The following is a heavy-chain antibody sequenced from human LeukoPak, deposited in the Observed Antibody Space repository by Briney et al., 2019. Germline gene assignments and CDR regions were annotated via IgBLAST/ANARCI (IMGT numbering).Heavy chain of an antibody. D-gene: IGHD6-19*01. J-gene: IGHJ4*02. CDR3: GKTTTGYSSGRNPAWPVDY. Sequence: GGSLRLSCAASGFTFSSYAMYWVRQAPGKGLEWVSGIFGSGGSPHYADSVKGRFTISRDNSHNTVYLQMNSLRAEDTAVYYCGKTTTGYSSGRNPAWPVDYWGQGTLVTVSS. CDR2: IFGSGGSP. CDR1: GFTFSSYA. V-gene: IGHV3-23*01.